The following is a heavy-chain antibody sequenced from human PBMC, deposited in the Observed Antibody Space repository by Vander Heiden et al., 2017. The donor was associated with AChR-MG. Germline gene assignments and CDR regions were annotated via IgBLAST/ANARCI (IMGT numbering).Heavy chain of an antibody. CDR3: SRRFLGYCSSTNCYGGYYYYYGIDV. D-gene: IGHD2-2*03. V-gene: IGHV1-69*01. CDR1: GGTFSSYA. Sequence: QVQLVQSGAEVKKPGSSVKVSCKACGGTFSSYAISWVRQAPGQGLEWMGVIIPIFCTANNAPKFQGKVTVTAGESTSTAYMELSSLRSEDKAVYYCSRRFLGYCSSTNCYGGYYYYYGIDVWGQGTTVTVSS. J-gene: IGHJ6*02. CDR2: IIPIFCTA.